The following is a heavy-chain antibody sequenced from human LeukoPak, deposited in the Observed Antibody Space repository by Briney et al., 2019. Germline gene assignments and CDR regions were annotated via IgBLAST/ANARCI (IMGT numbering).Heavy chain of an antibody. J-gene: IGHJ4*02. Sequence: GASVKVSCKASGGTFSSYAISWVRQAPGQGLEWMGGIIPIFGTANYAQKFQGRVTITADEPTSTAYMELSSLRSEDTAVYYCARAGMRSRIAAAGYYFDYWGQGTLVTVSS. CDR1: GGTFSSYA. D-gene: IGHD6-13*01. V-gene: IGHV1-69*13. CDR2: IIPIFGTA. CDR3: ARAGMRSRIAAAGYYFDY.